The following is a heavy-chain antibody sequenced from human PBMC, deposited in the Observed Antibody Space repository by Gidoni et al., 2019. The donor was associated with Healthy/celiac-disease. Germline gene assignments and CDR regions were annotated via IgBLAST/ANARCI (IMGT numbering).Heavy chain of an antibody. CDR1: GFHFSSYS. CDR3: ASARPYYDSRDDD. CDR2: IGKKSSYI. J-gene: IGHJ4*01. D-gene: IGHD3-22*01. V-gene: IGHV3-21*01. Sequence: EVQLVESGGGLVKPGGSVILSCAASGFHFSSYSMSWVRQAPWEGLEWVSSIGKKSSYIVYADAVKGRVTVSRDNAKMSLYLQMNNLRAKDTAVYYCASARPYYDSRDDDWGQGTLVTVSS.